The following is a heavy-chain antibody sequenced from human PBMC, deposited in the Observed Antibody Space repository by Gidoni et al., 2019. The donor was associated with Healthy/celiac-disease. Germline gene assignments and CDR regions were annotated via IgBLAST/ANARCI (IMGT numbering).Heavy chain of an antibody. CDR1: GGTFSSYS. CDR3: ARANRGYGMKYYYYYGMDV. V-gene: IGHV1-69*01. J-gene: IGHJ6*01. CDR2: IIPIFGKA. D-gene: IGHD5-18*01. Sequence: VQLVQSEAEVKKPGSSVEVSFTASGGTFSSYSIRLVRQAPGQGLEWLGGIIPIFGKANYAQNVQARVTITVDESTSTAYREMRSLRSEDTAVYYCARANRGYGMKYYYYYGMDVWGQGITVTVSS.